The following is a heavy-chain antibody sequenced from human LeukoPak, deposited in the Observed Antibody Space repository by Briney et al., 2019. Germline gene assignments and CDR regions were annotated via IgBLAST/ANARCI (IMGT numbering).Heavy chain of an antibody. D-gene: IGHD6-13*01. J-gene: IGHJ5*02. V-gene: IGHV4-38-2*02. Sequence: SETLSLTCTVSAYSISSGYYWSWIRQPPGKGLEWIGEINHSGSTNYNPSLKSRVTISVDTSKNQFSLKLSSVTAADTAVYYCARGRSWYGGVWFDPWGQGTLVTVSS. CDR1: AYSISSGYY. CDR3: ARGRSWYGGVWFDP. CDR2: INHSGST.